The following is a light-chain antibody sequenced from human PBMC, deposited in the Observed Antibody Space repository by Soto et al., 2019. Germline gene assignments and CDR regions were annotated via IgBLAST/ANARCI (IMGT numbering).Light chain of an antibody. CDR3: QQYYSYPWT. CDR1: QGISSY. CDR2: AAS. V-gene: IGKV1-8*01. J-gene: IGKJ1*01. Sequence: AIRMTQSPSSFSASTGDRVTITCRASQGISSYLAWYQQKPVKAPKLLIYAASTLQSGVPSRFSGSGSGTDFTLTISCLQSEDFATYYCQQYYSYPWTLGQGTKVEIK.